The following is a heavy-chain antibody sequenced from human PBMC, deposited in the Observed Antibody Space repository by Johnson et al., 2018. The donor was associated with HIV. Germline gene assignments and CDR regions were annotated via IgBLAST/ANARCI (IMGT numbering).Heavy chain of an antibody. CDR2: IKQDGSEK. CDR1: GFTFIRYW. CDR3: ASPYSYGLDDAFDM. Sequence: VQLVESGGGLVQPGGSLRLSCAASGFTFIRYWMSWVRQAPGKGLEWVANIKQDGSEKTYVDSVKGRFTISRDNAKKSLYLQMNSLRAEDTAVYYCASPYSYGLDDAFDMWGQGTLVTVSS. J-gene: IGHJ3*02. D-gene: IGHD5-18*01. V-gene: IGHV3-7*05.